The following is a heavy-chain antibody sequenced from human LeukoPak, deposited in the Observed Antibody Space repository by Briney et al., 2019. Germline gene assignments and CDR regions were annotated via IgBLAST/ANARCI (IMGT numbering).Heavy chain of an antibody. J-gene: IGHJ4*02. CDR2: ISGDGGST. CDR3: AKDISYDYVWGSYRPRQIYYFDY. CDR1: GFTFDDYA. D-gene: IGHD3-16*02. V-gene: IGHV3-43*02. Sequence: GGSLRLSCAASGFTFDDYAMHWVRQAPGKGLEWVSLISGDGGSTYSADSVKGRFTISRDNSKNSLYLQMNSLRTEDTALYYCAKDISYDYVWGSYRPRQIYYFDYWGQGTLVTVSS.